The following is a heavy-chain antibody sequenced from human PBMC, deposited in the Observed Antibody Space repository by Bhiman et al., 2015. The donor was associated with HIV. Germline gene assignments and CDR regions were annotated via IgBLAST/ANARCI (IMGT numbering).Heavy chain of an antibody. J-gene: IGHJ4*02. CDR2: ISGSGMST. CDR1: GFTFGSYA. Sequence: EVQMLESGGGLVQPGESLRLSCAASGFTFGSYAMSWVRQAPGKGLEWVSSISGSGMSTHYVDSVKGRFSIYRDKSKNTLYLQMNSLRVEDTAIYYCAKGSGSFPRGSNFDYWGQGTLVAVSS. CDR3: AKGSGSFPRGSNFDY. V-gene: IGHV3-23*01. D-gene: IGHD3-10*01.